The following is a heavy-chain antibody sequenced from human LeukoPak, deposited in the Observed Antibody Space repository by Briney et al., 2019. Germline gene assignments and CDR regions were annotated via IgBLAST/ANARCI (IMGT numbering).Heavy chain of an antibody. CDR3: ARAGGCSGGSCYYYYYGMDV. Sequence: GRSLRLSRAASGFTFNTYTMNWVRQAPGEGLEWVALISYDGTNEYYADSVKGRFTISRDNSKNTVSVQMNSLRIEDTAVYYCARAGGCSGGSCYYYYYGMDVWGKGTTVTVSS. CDR1: GFTFNTYT. D-gene: IGHD2-15*01. CDR2: ISYDGTNE. V-gene: IGHV3-30*04. J-gene: IGHJ6*04.